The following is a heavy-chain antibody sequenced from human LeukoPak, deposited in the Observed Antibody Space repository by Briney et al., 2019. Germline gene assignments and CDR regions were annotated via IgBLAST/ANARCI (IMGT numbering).Heavy chain of an antibody. J-gene: IGHJ3*02. D-gene: IGHD6-19*01. CDR3: AKTSLAVAGTGYAFDM. CDR2: IKPDGSEK. V-gene: IGHV3-7*01. Sequence: GGSLRLSCAASGFTFSNFWMSWVRLTPGMGLEWVANIKPDGSEKYYMDSVKGRFTISRDNAKKSMYLQMNFLRAEDTALYYCAKTSLAVAGTGYAFDMWGQGTMVTVSS. CDR1: GFTFSNFW.